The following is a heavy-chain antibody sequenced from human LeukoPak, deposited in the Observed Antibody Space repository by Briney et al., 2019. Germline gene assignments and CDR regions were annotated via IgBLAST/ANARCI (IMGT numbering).Heavy chain of an antibody. D-gene: IGHD3-22*01. CDR3: ARDPRSESYYDTRGIDY. CDR1: GGSISNYY. Sequence: SETLSLTCTVSGGSISNYYWSWIRQPPGKGLEWIGYIYYSGSTYYNPSLKSRVTISVDTSKNQFSLKLSSVTAADTAVYYCARDPRSESYYDTRGIDYWGQGTLVTVSS. J-gene: IGHJ4*02. CDR2: IYYSGST. V-gene: IGHV4-59*12.